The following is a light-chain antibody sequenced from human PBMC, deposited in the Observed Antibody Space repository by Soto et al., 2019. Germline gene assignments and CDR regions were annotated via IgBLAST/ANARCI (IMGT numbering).Light chain of an antibody. V-gene: IGLV2-11*01. J-gene: IGLJ1*01. CDR1: SSDVGRYDY. Sequence: QSSLTHPRSLSGSPGQSVTISCTGTSSDVGRYDYVSWYQQYPGEAPKLIIYDVTERPSGVPDRFSGSKSGNTASLTISGLRAEDEAAYSCCSFAGSYSYVFGRGTKVTVL. CDR2: DVT. CDR3: CSFAGSYSYV.